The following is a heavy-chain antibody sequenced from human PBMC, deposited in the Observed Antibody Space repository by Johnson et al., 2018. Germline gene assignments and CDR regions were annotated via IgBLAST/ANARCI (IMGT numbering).Heavy chain of an antibody. CDR3: ARAKYCSSTSCYILGRYMDV. D-gene: IGHD2-2*02. CDR2: INHSGST. CDR1: GGSFSGYY. J-gene: IGHJ6*03. Sequence: QVQLQQWGAGLLKPSETLSLTCAVYGGSFSGYYWSWIRQPPGKGLEWIGEINHSGSTNYNPSLKSRVTISVDTSKNQFSLKLRSVTAADPAVYYCARAKYCSSTSCYILGRYMDVWGKGTTVTVSS. V-gene: IGHV4-34*01.